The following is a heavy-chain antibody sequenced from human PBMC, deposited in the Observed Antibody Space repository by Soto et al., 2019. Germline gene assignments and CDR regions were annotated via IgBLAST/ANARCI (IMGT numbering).Heavy chain of an antibody. CDR1: GVSIISGGYC. D-gene: IGHD3-16*01. CDR2: IYHSGST. CDR3: AREVGDGYNSRFDY. J-gene: IGHJ4*02. Sequence: TLSLTCAVSGVSIISGGYCWSWIRKPPGKGLEWIGYIYHSGSTYYNPSLKSRVTISVDRSKNQFSLKLSSVTAADTAVYYCAREVGDGYNSRFDYWGQGTLVTVS. V-gene: IGHV4-30-2*01.